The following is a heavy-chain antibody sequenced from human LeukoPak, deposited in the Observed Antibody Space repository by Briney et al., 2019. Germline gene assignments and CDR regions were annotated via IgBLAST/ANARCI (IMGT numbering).Heavy chain of an antibody. CDR2: IWYDGSNK. CDR1: GFTFNNAW. J-gene: IGHJ4*02. CDR3: ASGAGYSSSWELVPFDY. Sequence: GGSLRLSCAASGFTFNNAWMSWVRQAPGKGLEWGAVIWYDGSNKYYADSVKGRFTISRDNSKNTLYLQMNSLRAEDTAVYYCASGAGYSSSWELVPFDYWGQGTLVTVSS. D-gene: IGHD6-13*01. V-gene: IGHV3-33*08.